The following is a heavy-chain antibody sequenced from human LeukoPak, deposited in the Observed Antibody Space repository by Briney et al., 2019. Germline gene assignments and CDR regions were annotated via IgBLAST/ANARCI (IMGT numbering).Heavy chain of an antibody. J-gene: IGHJ4*02. CDR3: ARGVGGYNPRPLDY. V-gene: IGHV3-11*06. CDR1: GFTFSDYY. D-gene: IGHD5-24*01. CDR2: ISSSSNNR. Sequence: SGGSLRLSCAASGFTFSDYYMSWIRQAPGKGLEWVSYISSSSNNRNYADSVKGRFTISRDNAKNSLYLQMNSLRAEDTAVYYCARGVGGYNPRPLDYWGQGTLVTVSS.